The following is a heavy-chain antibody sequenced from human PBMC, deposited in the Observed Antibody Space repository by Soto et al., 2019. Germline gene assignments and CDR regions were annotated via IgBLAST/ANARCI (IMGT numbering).Heavy chain of an antibody. D-gene: IGHD6-25*01. CDR2: ITPNSGDT. CDR1: GYIFTGYF. J-gene: IGHJ4*03. V-gene: IGHV1-2*06. Sequence: QVRLVQSGAEVKKAGASVKVSCKTSGYIFTGYFIHWVRQTPGQGLQWMGRITPNSGDTNYGQTFQGRVTFTADTSTSTAYMELIGLRSDDTALYYRVTCGYGSNRLEFWGQGTLVTVS. CDR3: VTCGYGSNRLEF.